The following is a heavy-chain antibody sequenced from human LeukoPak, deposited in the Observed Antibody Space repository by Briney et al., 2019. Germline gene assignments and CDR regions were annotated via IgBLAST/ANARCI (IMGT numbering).Heavy chain of an antibody. CDR3: AKARDPIMIRGKYFGS. V-gene: IGHV3-23*01. CDR1: GFTFDNYA. Sequence: GGSLRLSCVVSGFTFDNYAMSWVRQAPGKGLECVSAISGNGYNTYYADSVKGRFSLSRDNFRTTLYMQMRRLRVEETVIYYCAKARDPIMIRGKYFGSWGEG. D-gene: IGHD3-16*01. CDR2: ISGNGYNT. J-gene: IGHJ4*02.